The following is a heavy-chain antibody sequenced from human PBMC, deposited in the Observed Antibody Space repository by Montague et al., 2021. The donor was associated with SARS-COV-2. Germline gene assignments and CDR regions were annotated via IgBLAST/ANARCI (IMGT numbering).Heavy chain of an antibody. Sequence: SLRLSCAASGFTFSSYGMHWVRQAPGKGLEWVAVISYDGSNKYYADSVKGRFTISRDSSKNTLYLQMNSLRAEDTAVYYCAKEDLGGFEYSGSAGGYYYYGMDVWGQGATVTVSS. CDR3: AKEDLGGFEYSGSAGGYYYYGMDV. CDR1: GFTFSSYG. D-gene: IGHD6-6*01. CDR2: ISYDGSNK. J-gene: IGHJ6*02. V-gene: IGHV3-30*18.